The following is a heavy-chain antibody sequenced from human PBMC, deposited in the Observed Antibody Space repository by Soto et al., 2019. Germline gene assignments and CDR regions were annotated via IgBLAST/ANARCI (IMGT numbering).Heavy chain of an antibody. D-gene: IGHD3-16*01. Sequence: QVQLMESGGGVVQPGTSLRLSCAASGFTFSNYGMHWVRQAQGKGLEWVAVVSYDGSNKYYADSVKGRFTISRDNSKNALLLQMNNLRAEETAVYYCAKVGEQGVIRMGLDSWGQGTLVTVSS. V-gene: IGHV3-30*18. CDR3: AKVGEQGVIRMGLDS. CDR2: VSYDGSNK. CDR1: GFTFSNYG. J-gene: IGHJ4*02.